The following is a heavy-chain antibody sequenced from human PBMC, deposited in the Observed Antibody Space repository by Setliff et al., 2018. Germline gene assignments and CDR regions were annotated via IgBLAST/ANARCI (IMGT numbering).Heavy chain of an antibody. CDR1: GYSFTSHY. V-gene: IGHV1-46*01. CDR2: INPGGLTS. Sequence: ASVKVSCKTSGYSFTSHYVHWVRQAPGQGLEWMGIINPGGLTSSSTQKFEGRVTMTRDTSTSTVYMELNCLTSDDTAVYYCARAGLAAAGRKGVFDHWGQGTLVTVSS. D-gene: IGHD6-25*01. CDR3: ARAGLAAAGRKGVFDH. J-gene: IGHJ4*02.